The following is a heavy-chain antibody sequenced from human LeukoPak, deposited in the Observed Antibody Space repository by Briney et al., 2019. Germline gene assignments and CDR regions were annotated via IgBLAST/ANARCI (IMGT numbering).Heavy chain of an antibody. CDR3: ARLGDFYYDSSGYYRD. V-gene: IGHV3-66*01. Sequence: GGSLRLSCAASGFTVSSNYMSWVRQAPGKGLEWVSVIYSGGSTYYADSVKGRFTISRDNSKNTLYLQMNSLRAEDTAVYYCARLGDFYYDSSGYYRDWGQGTLVTVSS. J-gene: IGHJ4*02. CDR1: GFTVSSNY. D-gene: IGHD3-22*01. CDR2: IYSGGST.